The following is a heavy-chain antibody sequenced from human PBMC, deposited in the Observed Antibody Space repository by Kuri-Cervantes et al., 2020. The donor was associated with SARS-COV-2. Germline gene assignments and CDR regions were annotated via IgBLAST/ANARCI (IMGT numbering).Heavy chain of an antibody. J-gene: IGHJ4*02. D-gene: IGHD4-11*01. CDR3: ARGLTTITLYFFDS. V-gene: IGHV4-34*01. Sequence: GSLRLSCAVYGGSFSGYYWSWIRQPPGKGLEWIGEITPSGNTNYNPSLKSRVTISVDASKKQSSLKLSSMTAADTAMYYCARGLTTITLYFFDSWGQGTLVTVSS. CDR1: GGSFSGYY. CDR2: ITPSGNT.